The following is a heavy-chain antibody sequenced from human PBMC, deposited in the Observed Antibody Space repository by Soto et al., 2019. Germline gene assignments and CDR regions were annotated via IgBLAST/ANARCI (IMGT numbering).Heavy chain of an antibody. CDR1: GFTFTNAW. CDR3: TIDPRPGYDDYETD. CDR2: IKSKTSGGTT. D-gene: IGHD4-17*01. V-gene: IGHV3-15*01. Sequence: EVQLVESGGGLVKPGGSLRLSCAASGFTFTNAWMSWVRQAPGKGLEWVGRIKSKTSGGTTDFAAPVQGRFTISRDDSKNTLYLQMNSLKTADTAVYYCTIDPRPGYDDYETDWGQGTLVTVSS. J-gene: IGHJ4*02.